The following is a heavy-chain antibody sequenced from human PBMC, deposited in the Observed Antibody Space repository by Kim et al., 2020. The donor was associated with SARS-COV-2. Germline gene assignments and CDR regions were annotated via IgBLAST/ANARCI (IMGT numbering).Heavy chain of an antibody. V-gene: IGHV4-59*01. CDR1: GGSISSYY. J-gene: IGHJ5*02. CDR3: ARITKILWFGELEHAFDP. CDR2: IYYSGST. D-gene: IGHD3-10*01. Sequence: SETLSLTCTVSGGSISSYYWSWIRQPPGKGLEWIGYIYYSGSTNYNPSLKSRVTISVDTSKNQFSLKLSSVTAADTAVYYCARITKILWFGELEHAFDPWGQGTLVTVSS.